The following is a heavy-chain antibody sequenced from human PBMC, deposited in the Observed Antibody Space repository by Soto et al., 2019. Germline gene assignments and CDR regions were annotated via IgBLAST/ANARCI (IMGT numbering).Heavy chain of an antibody. V-gene: IGHV1-3*01. CDR1: GYTFTSYA. CDR2: INAGNGNT. J-gene: IGHJ4*02. D-gene: IGHD3-3*01. Sequence: QVQLVQSGAEVKKPGASVKVSCKASGYTFTSYAMHWVRQAPGQRLEWMGWINAGNGNTKYSQKFQGRVTITRDTSASTAYMELSSLRSEATAVYYCARGGYDFWSGPQFDYWGQGTLVTVSS. CDR3: ARGGYDFWSGPQFDY.